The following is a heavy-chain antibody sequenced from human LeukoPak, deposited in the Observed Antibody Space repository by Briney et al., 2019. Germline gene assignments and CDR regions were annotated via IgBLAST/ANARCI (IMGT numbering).Heavy chain of an antibody. Sequence: GGSLRLSCAASGFTFSSYAMHWVRQAPGKGLEWVAVISYDGSNKYYADSVKGRFTISRDNSKNTLYLHMNSLRAEDAAVYYSAKGPTYYYDTSGYVDYWGQGTLVTVS. J-gene: IGHJ4*02. CDR2: ISYDGSNK. CDR3: AKGPTYYYDTSGYVDY. CDR1: GFTFSSYA. V-gene: IGHV3-30-3*01. D-gene: IGHD3-22*01.